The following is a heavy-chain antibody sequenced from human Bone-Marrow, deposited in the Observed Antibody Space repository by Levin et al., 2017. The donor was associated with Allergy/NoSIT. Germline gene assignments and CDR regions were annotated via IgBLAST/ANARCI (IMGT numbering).Heavy chain of an antibody. CDR1: GFTFSGYE. V-gene: IGHV3-48*03. CDR2: ITSGGTTS. CDR3: AREISHFDY. Sequence: PGGSLRLSCTASGFTFSGYEMTWVRQAPGKGLEWVSSITSGGTTSYYADSVKGRFTISRDNAKNSMFLQMNSLRVEDTAVYFCAREISHFDYWGQGTLVSVSS. J-gene: IGHJ4*02.